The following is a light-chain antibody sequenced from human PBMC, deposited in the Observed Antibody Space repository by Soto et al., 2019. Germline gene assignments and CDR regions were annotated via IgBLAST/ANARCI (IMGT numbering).Light chain of an antibody. CDR3: EAWDDSRNGVV. J-gene: IGLJ2*01. CDR1: SSNIETNT. Sequence: QSVLPQPPSASGTPGQRGTISCSGSSSNIETNTVNWYQQLPGTAPKLLLYSNNQRPSGVPDRFSGSQYGTSASLAISGLQSEDEADYYCEAWDDSRNGVVFGGGTKLTVL. CDR2: SNN. V-gene: IGLV1-44*01.